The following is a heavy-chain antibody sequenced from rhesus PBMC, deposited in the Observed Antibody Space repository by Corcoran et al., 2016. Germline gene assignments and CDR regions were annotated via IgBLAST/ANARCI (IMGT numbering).Heavy chain of an antibody. CDR2: IYGSGSST. D-gene: IGHD6-25*01. CDR3: ASSGSWNGHY. Sequence: QLQLQESGPGLVKPSETLSVTCAVSGGPISSSYWSWIRQAPGKGLEWIGYIYGSGSSTNYNPSLKSRVTLSVDTSKNQLSLKLSSVTAADTAVYYCASSGSWNGHYWGQGVLVTVSS. V-gene: IGHV4-169*02. J-gene: IGHJ4*01. CDR1: GGPISSSY.